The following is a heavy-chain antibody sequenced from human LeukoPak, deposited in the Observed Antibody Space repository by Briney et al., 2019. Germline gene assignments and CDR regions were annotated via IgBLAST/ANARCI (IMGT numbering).Heavy chain of an antibody. CDR3: AGGRWELLRLDH. V-gene: IGHV1-8*01. J-gene: IGHJ4*02. CDR2: MNPNSGNT. Sequence: ASVKVSCKASGYTFTSYDINWVRQATGQGPEWMGWMNPNSGNTGYAQKFQGRVTITRNTSISTAYMELSSLGPEDTAVYYCAGGRWELLRLDHWGQGALVTVSS. CDR1: GYTFTSYD. D-gene: IGHD1-26*01.